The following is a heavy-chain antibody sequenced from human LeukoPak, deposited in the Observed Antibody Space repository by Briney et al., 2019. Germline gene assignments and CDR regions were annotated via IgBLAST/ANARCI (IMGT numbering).Heavy chain of an antibody. J-gene: IGHJ3*02. CDR1: GGSFSGYY. CDR2: IYHSEST. D-gene: IGHD6-13*01. V-gene: IGHV4-34*10. Sequence: PSETLSLTCAVYGGSFSGYYWSWTRQPPGKGLEWIGSIYHSESTYYNPSLKSRVTMSVDTSKNQFSLKLSSVTAADTAVYYCARYSSSWYGNAFDIWGQGTMVTVSS. CDR3: ARYSSSWYGNAFDI.